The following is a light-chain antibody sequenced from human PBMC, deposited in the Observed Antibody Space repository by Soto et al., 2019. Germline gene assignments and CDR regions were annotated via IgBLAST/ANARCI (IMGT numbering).Light chain of an antibody. J-gene: IGKJ1*01. CDR2: GAS. Sequence: PGERVTLSCRTSQSVCSRCFAWYQQKPGQSPRLLIYGASTRATGIPDRFSGSGSGTDFTLTISRLEPEDFAVYYCQHYGTTPLTFGHGTKVAIK. CDR3: QHYGTTPLT. CDR1: QSVCSRC. V-gene: IGKV3-20*01.